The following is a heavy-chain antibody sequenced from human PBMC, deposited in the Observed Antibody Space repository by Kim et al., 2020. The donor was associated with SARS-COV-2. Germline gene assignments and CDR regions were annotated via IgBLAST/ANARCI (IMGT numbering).Heavy chain of an antibody. J-gene: IGHJ4*02. V-gene: IGHV4-59*08. CDR1: GGSITSYY. D-gene: IGHD3-10*01. CDR2: FSYSGST. CDR3: ARVGSGNYCDY. Sequence: SETLSLTCTVSGGSITSYYWSWIRQPPGKGLEWIGFFSYSGSTDYNPSLKSRVTTSLDTSKNQFSLRLSSVTAADTAVYYCARVGSGNYCDYWGQGTLVTVSS.